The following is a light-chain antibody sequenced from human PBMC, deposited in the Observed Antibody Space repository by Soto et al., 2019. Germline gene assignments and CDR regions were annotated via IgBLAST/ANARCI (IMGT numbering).Light chain of an antibody. CDR1: SSDVGPYNY. CDR2: KVS. J-gene: IGLJ2*01. V-gene: IGLV2-14*01. CDR3: SSYITSSTVV. Sequence: QSALTQPASVSGSPGQSITISCTGTSSDVGPYNYVSWYQQHPGKAPKVMIYKVSNRPSGVSNRFSGSKSGNTASLTISGLQAEDEVDYYCSSYITSSTVVFGGGTKLTVL.